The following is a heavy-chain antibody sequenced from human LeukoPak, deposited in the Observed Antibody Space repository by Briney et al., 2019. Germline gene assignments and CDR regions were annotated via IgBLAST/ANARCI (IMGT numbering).Heavy chain of an antibody. D-gene: IGHD2-2*01. J-gene: IGHJ4*02. Sequence: SETLSLTCAVSGGSINSGGYSWGWIRQPPGKGLEWIGYMYHSGITYYNPSLKSRVTISVDRSENHFSLKLSSVTAADTAVYYCARVEPTAITYFDYWGPGALVTVSS. CDR2: MYHSGIT. V-gene: IGHV4-30-2*01. CDR3: ARVEPTAITYFDY. CDR1: GGSINSGGYS.